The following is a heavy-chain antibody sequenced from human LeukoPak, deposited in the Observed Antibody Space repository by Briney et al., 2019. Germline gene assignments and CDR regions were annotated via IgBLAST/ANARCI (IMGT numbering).Heavy chain of an antibody. J-gene: IGHJ4*02. CDR2: ISWNSGSI. CDR1: GFTFDDYA. Sequence: SLRLSCAASGFTFDDYAMHWVRQPPGKGLEWVSGISWNSGSIGYADSVKGRFTISRDNAKNSLYLQMNSLRAEDTALYYCAKGPWYYYDSSGYYDYWGQGTLVTVSS. V-gene: IGHV3-9*01. CDR3: AKGPWYYYDSSGYYDY. D-gene: IGHD3-22*01.